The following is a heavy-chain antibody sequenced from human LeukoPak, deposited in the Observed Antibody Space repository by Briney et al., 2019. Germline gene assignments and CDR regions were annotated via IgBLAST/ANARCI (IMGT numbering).Heavy chain of an antibody. CDR3: ARERVVRGVIARDDAFDI. Sequence: PSETLSLTCTVSGGFISSYYWSWIRQPPGKGLEWIGYIYYSGSTNYNPSLKSRVTISVDTSKNQFSLKLSSVTAADTAVYYCARERVVRGVIARDDAFDIWGQGTMVTVSS. CDR2: IYYSGST. D-gene: IGHD3-10*01. V-gene: IGHV4-59*01. CDR1: GGFISSYY. J-gene: IGHJ3*02.